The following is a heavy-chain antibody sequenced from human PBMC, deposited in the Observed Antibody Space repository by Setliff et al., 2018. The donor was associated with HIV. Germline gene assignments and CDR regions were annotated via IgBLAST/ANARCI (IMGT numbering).Heavy chain of an antibody. CDR3: TTDRFV. J-gene: IGHJ4*02. CDR1: GYTFTNYY. D-gene: IGHD3-16*01. CDR2: INPSGGRT. Sequence: ASVKVSCKAPGYTFTNYYIHWVRQAPGQGLEWMGLINPSGGRTSYAQKFQGRLTMTRDTSRSTVYMELSSLRSEDTAVYYCTTDRFVWGQGTLVTV. V-gene: IGHV1-46*01.